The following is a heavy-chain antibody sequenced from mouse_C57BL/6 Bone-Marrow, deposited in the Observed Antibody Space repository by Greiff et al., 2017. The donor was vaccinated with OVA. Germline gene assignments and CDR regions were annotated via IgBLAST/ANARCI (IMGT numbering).Heavy chain of an antibody. Sequence: EVQLQQSGPELVKPGASVQMSCTASGYTFTDYNMHWVKQSHGKSLEWIGYINPNNGGTSYNQKFKGKATLTVHKSSSTAYKELRRLTSEDSAVYYCARKDDYCSSYVGAMDYWGQGTSVTVSS. CDR2: INPNNGGT. CDR3: ARKDDYCSSYVGAMDY. J-gene: IGHJ4*01. D-gene: IGHD1-1*01. CDR1: GYTFTDYN. V-gene: IGHV1-22*01.